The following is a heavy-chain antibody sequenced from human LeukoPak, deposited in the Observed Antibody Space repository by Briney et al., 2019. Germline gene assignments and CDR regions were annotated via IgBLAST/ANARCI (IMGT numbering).Heavy chain of an antibody. CDR1: GFSLSTSEVG. CDR2: LYWDDDK. CDR3: AHRPSIVVDDTFDI. V-gene: IGHV2-5*02. D-gene: IGHD3-22*01. J-gene: IGHJ3*02. Sequence: SGPTLVNPTQTLTLTCTFSGFSLSTSEVGVGWIRQPPGKALEWLALLYWDDDKRYSPSLRSRVTITKDTSKNQVVLTMTNVDPVDTGTYYCAHRPSIVVDDTFDIWGRGTMVTVSS.